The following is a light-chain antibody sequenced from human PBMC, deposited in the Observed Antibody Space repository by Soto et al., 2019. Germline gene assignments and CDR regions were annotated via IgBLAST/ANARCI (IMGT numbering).Light chain of an antibody. CDR2: GAS. CDR3: QQYNNWPSWT. J-gene: IGKJ1*01. Sequence: TLSLSPGDRATLSCRASQSVSSSYLAWYQQKPGQAPRLLISGASTRAAGISDRFRGSGSGTEFTLTISSLRSEDFAVYYCQQYNNWPSWTFGQGTKVDI. CDR1: QSVSSSY. V-gene: IGKV3-15*01.